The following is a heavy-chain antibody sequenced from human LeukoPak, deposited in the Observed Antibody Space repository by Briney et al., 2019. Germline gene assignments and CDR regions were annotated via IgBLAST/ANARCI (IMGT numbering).Heavy chain of an antibody. CDR3: AVGLLWFGELLWGNWFDP. V-gene: IGHV4-31*03. CDR1: GGSISSGGYY. D-gene: IGHD3-10*01. Sequence: SQTLSLTCTVSGGSISSGGYYWSWIRQHPGKGLEWIGYIYYSGSTYYNPSLKSRVTILVDTSKNQFSLKLSSVTAADTAVYYCAVGLLWFGELLWGNWFDPWGQGTLVTVSS. CDR2: IYYSGST. J-gene: IGHJ5*02.